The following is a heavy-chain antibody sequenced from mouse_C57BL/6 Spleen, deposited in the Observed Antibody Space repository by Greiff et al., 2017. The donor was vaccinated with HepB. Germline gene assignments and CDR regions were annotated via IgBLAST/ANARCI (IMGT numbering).Heavy chain of an antibody. CDR1: GFTFSSYG. J-gene: IGHJ3*01. Sequence: EVQLVESGGDLVKPGGSLKLSCAASGFTFSSYGMSWVRQTPDKRLEWVATISSGGSYTYYPDSVKGRFTISRDNAKNTLYLQMSSLKSEDKAMYYCARQDSWFAYWGQGTLVTVSA. V-gene: IGHV5-6*01. CDR3: ARQDSWFAY. CDR2: ISSGGSYT.